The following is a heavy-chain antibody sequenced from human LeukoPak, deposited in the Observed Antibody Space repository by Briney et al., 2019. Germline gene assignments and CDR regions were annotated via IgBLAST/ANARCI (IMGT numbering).Heavy chain of an antibody. D-gene: IGHD3-10*01. CDR1: GYSISSGYY. J-gene: IGHJ2*01. Sequence: PSETLSLTCTVSGYSISSGYYWGWIRQPPGKGLEWIGSIYHSGSTYYNPSLKSRVTISVDRSKNQFSLKLSSVTAADTAVYYCARVIGYYGYFDLWGRGTLVTVSS. V-gene: IGHV4-38-2*02. CDR2: IYHSGST. CDR3: ARVIGYYGYFDL.